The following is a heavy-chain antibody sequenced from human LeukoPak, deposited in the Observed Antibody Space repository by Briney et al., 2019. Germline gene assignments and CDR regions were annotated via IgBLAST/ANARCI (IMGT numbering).Heavy chain of an antibody. CDR1: GGSISSYY. CDR2: IHYSGST. CDR3: ARGIRGFDWLSYYYFYYMDV. D-gene: IGHD3-9*01. J-gene: IGHJ6*03. Sequence: SETLPLTCTVSGGSISSYYWSWIRQPPGKGLEWIGYIHYSGSTNYNPSLKSRVSMSVDTSKNQFSLKLTSVTAADTAVYYCARGIRGFDWLSYYYFYYMDVWGKGTTVTISS. V-gene: IGHV4-59*01.